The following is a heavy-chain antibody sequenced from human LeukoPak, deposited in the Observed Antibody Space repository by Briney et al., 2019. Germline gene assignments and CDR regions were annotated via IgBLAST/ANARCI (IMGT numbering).Heavy chain of an antibody. CDR2: IKQDGNEK. V-gene: IGHV3-7*01. CDR1: GFIFGSYW. D-gene: IGHD3-10*01. J-gene: IGHJ4*02. Sequence: GGSLRLSCAASGFIFGSYWMSWVRQAPGKGLEWVSNIKQDGNEKYFVDSVKGRFTISRDNAKNSLYLQMNSLGAEDTAVYYCARSFYYGSGSFDYWGQGTLVTVSS. CDR3: ARSFYYGSGSFDY.